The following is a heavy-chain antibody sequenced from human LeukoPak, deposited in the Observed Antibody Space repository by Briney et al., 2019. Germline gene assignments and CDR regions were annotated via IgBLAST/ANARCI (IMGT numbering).Heavy chain of an antibody. D-gene: IGHD3-22*01. CDR3: ASGPLYSSRLYYYYMDV. CDR1: GVSISSYY. Sequence: KPSETLSLTCTVSGVSISSYYWTWIRQPPGKGLEWIGYIYYSGSTNYNPSLKSRVTISVDTSKNQFSLKLSSVTAADTAVYYCASGPLYSSRLYYYYMDVWGKGTTVTVSS. V-gene: IGHV4-59*08. CDR2: IYYSGST. J-gene: IGHJ6*03.